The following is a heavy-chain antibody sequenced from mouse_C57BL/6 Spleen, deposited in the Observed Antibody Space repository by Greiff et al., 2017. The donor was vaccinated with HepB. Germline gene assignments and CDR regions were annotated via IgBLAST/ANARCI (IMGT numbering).Heavy chain of an antibody. CDR3: ARWGFDYDGSPRYFDV. CDR2: IDPSDSYT. D-gene: IGHD2-4*01. Sequence: VQLQQPGAELVMPGASVKLSCKASGYTFTSYWMHWVKQRPGQGLEWIGEIDPSDSYTNYNQKFKGKSTLTVDKSSSTAYMQLSSLTSEDSAVYYCARWGFDYDGSPRYFDVWGTGTTVTVSS. J-gene: IGHJ1*03. V-gene: IGHV1-69*01. CDR1: GYTFTSYW.